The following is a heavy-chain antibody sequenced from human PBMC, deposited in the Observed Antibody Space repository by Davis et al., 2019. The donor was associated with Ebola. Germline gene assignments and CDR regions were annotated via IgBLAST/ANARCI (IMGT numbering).Heavy chain of an antibody. CDR1: GGSFWGYF. V-gene: IGHV4-34*12. CDR2: IIGGGGT. D-gene: IGHD4-17*01. CDR3: ARTTLNSVSDSGLGFNHIDS. Sequence: GSLRLSCGVYGGSFWGYFWTWIRQSPGEGLEWLGEIIGGGGTTNYNPSLKNRVTISLDTSKNQFSLNLKFVTAADTAVYYCARTTLNSVSDSGLGFNHIDSWGQGTLVTVSS. J-gene: IGHJ5*01.